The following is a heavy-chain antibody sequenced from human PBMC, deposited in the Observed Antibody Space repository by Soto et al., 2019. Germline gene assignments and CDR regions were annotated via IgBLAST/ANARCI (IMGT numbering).Heavy chain of an antibody. J-gene: IGHJ5*02. Sequence: SGAEVXKPXASXXXXXKASGYTXXXXXXXWVRQAXXXXXXCVGIINPLGFSTTYAQKFRGRVTMTRDTSTSTVYMELTNLRSDDTAVYYCARAAGRFGELSWFDPWGQGTLVTVSP. V-gene: IGHV1-46*01. CDR1: GYTXXXXX. CDR2: INPLGFST. CDR3: ARAAGRFGELSWFDP. D-gene: IGHD3-10*01.